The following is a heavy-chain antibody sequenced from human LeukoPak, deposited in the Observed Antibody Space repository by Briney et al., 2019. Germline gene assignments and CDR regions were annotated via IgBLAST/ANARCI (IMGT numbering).Heavy chain of an antibody. CDR1: GFTFDEYG. V-gene: IGHV3-9*01. CDR3: AKDKGYSFDY. Sequence: QSGRSLRLSCAASGFTFDEYGMHWVRQAPGKGLEWVSGISWNSGKIGYADSVKGRFTISRDNAKKSLYLQMNSLRAEDTALYYCAKDKGYSFDYWGQGTLVTVSS. CDR2: ISWNSGKI. J-gene: IGHJ4*02.